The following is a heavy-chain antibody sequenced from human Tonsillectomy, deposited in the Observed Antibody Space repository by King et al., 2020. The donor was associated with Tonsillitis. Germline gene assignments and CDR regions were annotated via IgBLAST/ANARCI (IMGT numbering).Heavy chain of an antibody. J-gene: IGHJ6*02. CDR3: AKSLYATQFSYGVDV. Sequence: VQLVESGGGVVQPGGSLRLSCAASGFTFLIYGMHWVRQAPGKGLEWVAFIRNDGINRYYADSVKGRFTISRDNSKNTLYLQMNSLRAEDTAVYYCAKSLYATQFSYGVDVWGQGTTVTVSS. D-gene: IGHD2-2*01. V-gene: IGHV3-30*02. CDR2: IRNDGINR. CDR1: GFTFLIYG.